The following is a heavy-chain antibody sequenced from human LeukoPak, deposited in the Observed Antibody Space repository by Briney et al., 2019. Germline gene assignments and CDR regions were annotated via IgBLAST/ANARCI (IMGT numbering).Heavy chain of an antibody. J-gene: IGHJ4*02. V-gene: IGHV5-51*01. D-gene: IGHD2-2*01. Sequence: GESLKISCKGSGYSFTSYWIGWVRQMPGKGLEWMGIIYPGDSDTRYSPSFQGQVTISADKSISTAYLQWSSLKASDTAMYYCARRAKLGYCSSTSCSYCFDYWGQGTLVTVSS. CDR2: IYPGDSDT. CDR1: GYSFTSYW. CDR3: ARRAKLGYCSSTSCSYCFDY.